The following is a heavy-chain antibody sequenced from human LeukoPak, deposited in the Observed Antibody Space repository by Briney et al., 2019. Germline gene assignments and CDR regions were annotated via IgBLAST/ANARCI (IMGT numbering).Heavy chain of an antibody. CDR2: ISSSSSYI. D-gene: IGHD5-18*01. Sequence: GGSLRLSCAASGFTFSSYSMNWVRQAPGKGLEWVSSISSSSSYIYYADSVKGRFTISRDNAKNSPYLQMNSLRAEDTAVYYCAREDTAMVLLTWGQGTLVTVSS. CDR1: GFTFSSYS. V-gene: IGHV3-21*01. CDR3: AREDTAMVLLT. J-gene: IGHJ5*02.